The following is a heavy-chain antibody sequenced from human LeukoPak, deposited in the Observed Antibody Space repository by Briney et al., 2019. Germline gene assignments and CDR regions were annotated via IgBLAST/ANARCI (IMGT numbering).Heavy chain of an antibody. CDR1: GGTFSSYA. J-gene: IGHJ6*03. CDR2: IIPILGIA. Sequence: GASVKVSCKASGGTFSSYAISWVRQAPGQGLEWMGRIIPILGIANYAQKFQGRVTITADKSTSTAYMELSSLRSEDTAVYYCARGSYYYYYMDVWGKGTTVTVSS. V-gene: IGHV1-69*04. CDR3: ARGSYYYYYMDV.